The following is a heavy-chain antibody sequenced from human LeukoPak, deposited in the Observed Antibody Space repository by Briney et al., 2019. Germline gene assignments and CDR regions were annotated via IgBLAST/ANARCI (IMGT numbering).Heavy chain of an antibody. D-gene: IGHD2-8*01. V-gene: IGHV1-18*01. CDR3: ARDRHQMEDFDY. Sequence: ASVKVSCKASGYTFTSFGISWVRQAPGQRFEWMGWTSSQNGNTHYAPKFQDRVTMTTDTSTTTAYMELRSLRSDDTAVYYCARDRHQMEDFDYWGQGTLVTVSS. J-gene: IGHJ4*02. CDR2: TSSQNGNT. CDR1: GYTFTSFG.